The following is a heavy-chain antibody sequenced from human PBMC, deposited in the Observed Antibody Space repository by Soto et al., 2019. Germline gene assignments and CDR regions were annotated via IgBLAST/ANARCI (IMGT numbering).Heavy chain of an antibody. CDR3: VRDFGLYFRSGYMDV. D-gene: IGHD3-3*01. V-gene: IGHV3-21*02. J-gene: IGHJ6*03. CDR2: INEDSTYI. Sequence: EVRLVESGGGLVKPGGSLRLSCAASGFTFSAFSMNWVRQAPGKGLDWLSSINEDSTYIYYGDSLRGRSTISRDNAKDSLYLQIDILRAEDTAVYYCVRDFGLYFRSGYMDVWGDGATVIVS. CDR1: GFTFSAFS.